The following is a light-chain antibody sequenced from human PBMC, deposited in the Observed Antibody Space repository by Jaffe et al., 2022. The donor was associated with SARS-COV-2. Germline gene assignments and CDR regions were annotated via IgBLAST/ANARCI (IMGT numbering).Light chain of an antibody. CDR2: DVT. CDR3: CSYAGSPYV. J-gene: IGLJ1*01. Sequence: QSALTQPRSVSGSPGQSVIISCTGTSSDVGNYNSVSWYQEHPGKAPKLMIYDVTKRPSGVPDRFSGSKSGNTASLTISGLQAEDEADYYCCSYAGSPYVFGTGTKVTVL. V-gene: IGLV2-11*01. CDR1: SSDVGNYNS.